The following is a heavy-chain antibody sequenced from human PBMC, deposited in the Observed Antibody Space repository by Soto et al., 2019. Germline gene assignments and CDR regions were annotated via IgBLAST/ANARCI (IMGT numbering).Heavy chain of an antibody. CDR1: GFTFSSYG. V-gene: IGHV3-33*01. Sequence: PWGSLRLSCAASGFTFSSYGMHWVRQAPGKGLEWVAVIWYDGSNKYYADSVKGRFTISRDNSKNTLYLQMNSLRAEDTAVYYCARDRGSSWYREFDYWGQGTLVTVSS. D-gene: IGHD6-13*01. CDR2: IWYDGSNK. J-gene: IGHJ4*02. CDR3: ARDRGSSWYREFDY.